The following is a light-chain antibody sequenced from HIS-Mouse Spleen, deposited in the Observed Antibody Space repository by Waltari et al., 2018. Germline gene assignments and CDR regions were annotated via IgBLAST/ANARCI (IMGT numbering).Light chain of an antibody. Sequence: DIQMTQSPSSLSASVGDRVTITCRASQSISSYLNWYQQKPGKAPKLLIYAASRLQSGVPSRLSGSGSGTDFTLTICSLQPEDFATYYCQQSYSTPYTFGQGTKLEIK. V-gene: IGKV1-39*01. J-gene: IGKJ2*01. CDR1: QSISSY. CDR3: QQSYSTPYT. CDR2: AAS.